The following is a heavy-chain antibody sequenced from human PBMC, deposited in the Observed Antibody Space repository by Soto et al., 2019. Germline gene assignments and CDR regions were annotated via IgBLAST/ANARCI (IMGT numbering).Heavy chain of an antibody. CDR2: IWYDGSNK. J-gene: IGHJ6*02. Sequence: PGGSLRLSCAASGFTFSSYGMHWVRQAPGKGLEWVAVIWYDGSNKYYADSVKGRFTISRDNAKNSLYLQMNSLRAEDTAVYYCARVSTVAANNYYYYGMDVWGQGTTVTVSS. D-gene: IGHD4-17*01. CDR3: ARVSTVAANNYYYYGMDV. CDR1: GFTFSSYG. V-gene: IGHV3-33*01.